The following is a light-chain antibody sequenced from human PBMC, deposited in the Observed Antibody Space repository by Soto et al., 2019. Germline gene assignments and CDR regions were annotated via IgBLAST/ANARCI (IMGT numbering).Light chain of an antibody. V-gene: IGKV1-39*01. J-gene: IGKJ4*01. CDR1: QSISNY. Sequence: DIQMTQSPFSLPASVGDRVNITCRASQSISNYLNWYQQKPGRAPSLLIHGASSLQGGVPSRFSGSGSGTDFTLTISSLQPEDFTTYSCHQTYSAPLTFGGGTKVEI. CDR2: GAS. CDR3: HQTYSAPLT.